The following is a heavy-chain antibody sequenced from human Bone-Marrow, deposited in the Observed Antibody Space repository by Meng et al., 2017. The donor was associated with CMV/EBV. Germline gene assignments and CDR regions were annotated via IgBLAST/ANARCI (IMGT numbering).Heavy chain of an antibody. Sequence: SETLSLTCTVSGGSISSYYWSWIRQPPGKGLEWIGYIYYSGSTYYNPSLKSRVTISVDTSKNQFSLKLSSVTAADTAVYYCARDSPVGQLPPHGFDPWGQGTLVTVSS. CDR2: IYYSGST. J-gene: IGHJ5*02. CDR3: ARDSPVGQLPPHGFDP. D-gene: IGHD2-2*01. V-gene: IGHV4-59*12. CDR1: GGSISSYY.